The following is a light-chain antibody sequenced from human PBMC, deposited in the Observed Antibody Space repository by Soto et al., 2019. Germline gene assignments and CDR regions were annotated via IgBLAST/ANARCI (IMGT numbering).Light chain of an antibody. J-gene: IGKJ5*01. CDR3: QQYGSSPLIS. V-gene: IGKV3-20*01. CDR2: GAS. CDR1: QTVSITY. Sequence: VLTQSPGTLSLSPGESATLSCRASQTVSITYLTWYQQKPGQAPRLLIFGASKRATGIPDRFSGSGSGRDFTLTISGLEPEDFAVYYCQQYGSSPLISFGQGTRLVIK.